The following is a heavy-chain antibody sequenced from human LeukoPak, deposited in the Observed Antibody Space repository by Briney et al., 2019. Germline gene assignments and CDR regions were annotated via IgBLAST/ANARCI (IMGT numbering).Heavy chain of an antibody. V-gene: IGHV1-8*01. Sequence: ASVKVSCKASGYTFTSYDINWVRQATGQGLEWMGWMNPNSGNTGYAQKFQGRVTMTRNTSISTAYMELSSLRSEDTAVYYCARVILVRGVIRYYYYGMDVWGQGTTVTVSS. CDR1: GYTFTSYD. CDR2: MNPNSGNT. CDR3: ARVILVRGVIRYYYYGMDV. J-gene: IGHJ6*02. D-gene: IGHD3-10*01.